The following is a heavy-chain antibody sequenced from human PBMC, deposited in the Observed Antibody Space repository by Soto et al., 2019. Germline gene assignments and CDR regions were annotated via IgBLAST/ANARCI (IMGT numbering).Heavy chain of an antibody. Sequence: QVQLVQSGAEVKKPGASVKVSCKASGYTFTSYDINWVRQATGQGLEWMGWMNPNSGNTGYAQKFQGRGTMIRNTSISTAYMELSSLRSEDTAVYYCARTFRIVRFLEWSYYMDVWGKGTTVSVSS. V-gene: IGHV1-8*01. CDR1: GYTFTSYD. D-gene: IGHD3-3*01. J-gene: IGHJ6*03. CDR2: MNPNSGNT. CDR3: ARTFRIVRFLEWSYYMDV.